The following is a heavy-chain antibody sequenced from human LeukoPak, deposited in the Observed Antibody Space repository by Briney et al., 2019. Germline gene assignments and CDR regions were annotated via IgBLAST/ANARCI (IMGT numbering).Heavy chain of an antibody. V-gene: IGHV3-23*01. CDR3: AKDQRRDSSGYYYVASYYFDY. CDR1: GFTFSSYA. CDR2: ISGSGSNT. J-gene: IGHJ4*02. Sequence: GGSLRLSCAASGFTFSSYALTWVRQAPGKGLEWVSAISGSGSNTYYADSVKGRFTISRDNSKNTLYLQMNSLRAEDTAVYYCAKDQRRDSSGYYYVASYYFDYWGQGTLVTVSS. D-gene: IGHD3-22*01.